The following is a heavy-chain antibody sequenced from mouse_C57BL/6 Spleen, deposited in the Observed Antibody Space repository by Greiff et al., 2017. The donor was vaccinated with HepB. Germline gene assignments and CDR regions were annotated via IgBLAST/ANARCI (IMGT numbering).Heavy chain of an antibody. CDR3: ARGWTTVVAWYFDV. V-gene: IGHV5-4*03. D-gene: IGHD1-1*01. Sequence: EVKLMESGGGLVKPGGSLKLSCAASGFTFSSYAMSWVRQTPEKRLEWVATISDGGSYTYYPDNVKGRFTISRDNAKNNLYLQMSHLKSEDTAMYYCARGWTTVVAWYFDVWGTGTTVTVSS. J-gene: IGHJ1*03. CDR2: ISDGGSYT. CDR1: GFTFSSYA.